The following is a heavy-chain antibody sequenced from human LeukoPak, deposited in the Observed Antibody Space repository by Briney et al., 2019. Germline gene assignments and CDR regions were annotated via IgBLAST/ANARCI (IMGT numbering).Heavy chain of an antibody. CDR2: IIPILGIA. J-gene: IGHJ3*02. CDR3: ARGWDIVVVVAATHDAFDI. Sequence: SVKVSCKASGGTFSSYAISWVRQARGQGREWMGRIIPILGIANYAQKFQGRVTITADKSTSTAYMELSSLRSEDTAVYYCARGWDIVVVVAATHDAFDIWGQRTMVTVSS. D-gene: IGHD2-15*01. V-gene: IGHV1-69*04. CDR1: GGTFSSYA.